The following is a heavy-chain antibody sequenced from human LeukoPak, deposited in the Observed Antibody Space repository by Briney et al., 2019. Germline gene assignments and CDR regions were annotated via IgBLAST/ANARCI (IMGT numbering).Heavy chain of an antibody. CDR3: ARDLVVCSSTSCYNSKDAFDI. V-gene: IGHV1-18*01. J-gene: IGHJ3*02. Sequence: GASVKVSCKASGYTFTSYGISWVRQAPGQGLEWMGWISAYNGNTNYAQKFQGRVAMTRYTSISTAYMELRRLRSDDTAVYYCARDLVVCSSTSCYNSKDAFDIWGQGTVVTVSS. D-gene: IGHD2-2*02. CDR2: ISAYNGNT. CDR1: GYTFTSYG.